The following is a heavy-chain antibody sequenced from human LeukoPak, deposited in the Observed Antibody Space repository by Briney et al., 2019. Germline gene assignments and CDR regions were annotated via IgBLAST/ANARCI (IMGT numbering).Heavy chain of an antibody. CDR1: GGSFSGYY. Sequence: SETLSLTCAVYGGSFSGYYWSWIRQPPGKGLEWIGEINHSGSTNYNPSLKSRVTISVDTSKNQFSLKLSSVTAADTAVYYCARGPRGYSGRNLFDIWGRGTMVTVSS. CDR2: INHSGST. V-gene: IGHV4-34*01. D-gene: IGHD5-12*01. CDR3: ARGPRGYSGRNLFDI. J-gene: IGHJ3*02.